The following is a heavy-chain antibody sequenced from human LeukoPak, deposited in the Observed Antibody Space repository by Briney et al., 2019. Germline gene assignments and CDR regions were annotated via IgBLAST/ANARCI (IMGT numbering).Heavy chain of an antibody. CDR2: IYTSGST. Sequence: SETLSLTCTVSGGSISSYYWSWIRQPAGRGLEWIGRIYTSGSTNYNPSLKSRVTMSVDTSKNQFSLKLSSVTAADTAVYYCARELGYCSGGSCYGARWFDPWGQGTLVTVSS. D-gene: IGHD2-15*01. V-gene: IGHV4-4*07. CDR3: ARELGYCSGGSCYGARWFDP. J-gene: IGHJ5*02. CDR1: GGSISSYY.